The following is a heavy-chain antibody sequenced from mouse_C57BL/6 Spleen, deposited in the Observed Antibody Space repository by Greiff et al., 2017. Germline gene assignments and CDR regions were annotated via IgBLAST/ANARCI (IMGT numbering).Heavy chain of an antibody. CDR1: GFTFSDYY. CDR3: ARHSGYFDV. J-gene: IGHJ1*03. Sequence: DVQLVESGGGLVQPGGSLKLSCAASGFTFSDYYMYWVRQTPEKRLEWVAYISNGGGSTYYPDTVKGRFTISRDNAKNTLYLQMSRLKSEDTAMYYCARHSGYFDVWGTGTTVTVSS. V-gene: IGHV5-12*01. CDR2: ISNGGGST.